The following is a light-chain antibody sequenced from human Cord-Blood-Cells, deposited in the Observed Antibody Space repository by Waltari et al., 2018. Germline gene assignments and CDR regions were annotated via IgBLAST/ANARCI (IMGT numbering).Light chain of an antibody. CDR1: QRVSSN. J-gene: IGKJ4*01. CDR3: QQYNNWPPLT. Sequence: ELVNMLSRASPSVSPGERARLSCRASQRVSSNLAWYQQKLAQAPRLLIYGASTRATGIPARFSGSGSGTEFTLTISSLQSEDFAVYYCQQYNNWPPLTFGGGTKVEIK. CDR2: GAS. V-gene: IGKV3-15*01.